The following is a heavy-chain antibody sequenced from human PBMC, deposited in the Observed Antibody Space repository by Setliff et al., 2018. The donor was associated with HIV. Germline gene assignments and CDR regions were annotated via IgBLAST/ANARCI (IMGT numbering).Heavy chain of an antibody. V-gene: IGHV4-30-4*08. CDR1: GGSISNSRYY. D-gene: IGHD3-9*01. J-gene: IGHJ6*02. CDR2: IYYSGST. CDR3: ARGKLRYFDGYYYYYGMDV. Sequence: PSETLSLTCTVSGGSISNSRYYWSWIRQPPGKDLEWIGYIYYSGSTYYNPSLKSRITISVDTSKNQFSLNLDSVTAADTAVYYCARGKLRYFDGYYYYYGMDVWGQGTTVTVSS.